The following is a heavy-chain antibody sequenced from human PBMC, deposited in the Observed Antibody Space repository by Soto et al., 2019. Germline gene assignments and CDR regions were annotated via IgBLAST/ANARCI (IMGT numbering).Heavy chain of an antibody. D-gene: IGHD2-2*01. J-gene: IGHJ6*02. CDR3: ARDSPIVVVPAATNDYYGMDV. CDR2: IISSGSTI. CDR1: GFTFSSYE. V-gene: IGHV3-48*03. Sequence: GGSLILSCAASGFTFSSYEMNWVRQAPGKGLEWVSYIISSGSTIYYADSVKGRFTISRDNAKNSLYLQMNSLRAEDTAVYYCARDSPIVVVPAATNDYYGMDVWGQGTTVTVAS.